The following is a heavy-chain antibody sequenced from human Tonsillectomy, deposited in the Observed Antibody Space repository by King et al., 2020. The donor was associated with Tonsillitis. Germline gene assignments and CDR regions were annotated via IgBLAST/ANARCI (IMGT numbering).Heavy chain of an antibody. CDR3: ARGPLWFGEFPLFDY. V-gene: IGHV3-74*01. CDR2: INSDGSST. Sequence: VQLVESGGGLVQPGGSLRLSCAASGFTFSSYWMHWVRQAPGKGLVWVSRINSDGSSTSYADSVKGRFTISRDNAKNTLYLQMNSLRAEDTAVYYCARGPLWFGEFPLFDYWGQGTLVTVSS. J-gene: IGHJ4*02. D-gene: IGHD3-10*01. CDR1: GFTFSSYW.